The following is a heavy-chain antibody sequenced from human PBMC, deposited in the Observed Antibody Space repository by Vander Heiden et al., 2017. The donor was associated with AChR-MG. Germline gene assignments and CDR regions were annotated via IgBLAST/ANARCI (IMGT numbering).Heavy chain of an antibody. CDR3: ARLSGSYPLGP. J-gene: IGHJ5*02. V-gene: IGHV3-53*02. Sequence: EVPLVETGGGFIQPGGSLRPSCAASGFTVSSNYMSWVRQAPGKGLEWVSVSYSGGSTYYADSVKGRFTISRDNSKNTLYLQMNSLRAEDTAVYYCARLSGSYPLGPWGQGTLVTVSS. CDR2: SYSGGST. D-gene: IGHD1-26*01. CDR1: GFTVSSNY.